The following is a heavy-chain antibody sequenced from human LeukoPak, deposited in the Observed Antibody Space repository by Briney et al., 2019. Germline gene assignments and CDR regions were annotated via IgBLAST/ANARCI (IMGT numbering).Heavy chain of an antibody. J-gene: IGHJ4*02. CDR2: INSDGSGT. CDR3: ARRVVAALYDY. V-gene: IGHV3-74*01. CDR1: GFTFSSYW. Sequence: PGGSLRLSCAASGFTFSSYWMHWVRQAPGKGLVWVSHINSDGSGTTYADSMKGRFTISRDNAKNTLYLQMNSLRADDTAVYFCARRVVAALYDYWGQGTLVTVSS. D-gene: IGHD2-15*01.